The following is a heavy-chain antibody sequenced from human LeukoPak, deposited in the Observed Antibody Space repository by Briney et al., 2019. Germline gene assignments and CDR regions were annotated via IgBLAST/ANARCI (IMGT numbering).Heavy chain of an antibody. CDR1: GYSFTSYW. J-gene: IGHJ4*02. D-gene: IGHD3-22*01. CDR2: IYPGDSDT. Sequence: GESLKISCKGSGYSFTSYWIGWVRQMPGKGLEWMGIIYPGDSDTRYSPSFQGQVTISADKSISTAYLQWSSLKASDTAMYYCARHGSRRNYYDSSGYYYYWGQETLVTVSS. V-gene: IGHV5-51*01. CDR3: ARHGSRRNYYDSSGYYYY.